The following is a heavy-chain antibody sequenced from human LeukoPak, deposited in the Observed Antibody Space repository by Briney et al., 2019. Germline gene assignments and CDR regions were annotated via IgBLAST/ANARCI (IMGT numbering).Heavy chain of an antibody. V-gene: IGHV4-61*08. CDR3: AREFCSSTRCYGAFDY. D-gene: IGHD2-2*01. Sequence: SETLSLTCAVSGGSISSGGYSWSWIRQPPGKGLGWIGYIYPSGNTNYNPSLKSRVTISVDTSKNQFSLKLSSVTAADTAVYYCAREFCSSTRCYGAFDYWGQGILVTVSS. J-gene: IGHJ4*02. CDR2: IYPSGNT. CDR1: GGSISSGGYS.